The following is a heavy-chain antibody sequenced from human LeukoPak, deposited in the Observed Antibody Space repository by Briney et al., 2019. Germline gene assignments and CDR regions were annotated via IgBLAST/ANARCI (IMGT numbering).Heavy chain of an antibody. CDR1: GGSISNYH. Sequence: SETLSLTCTVSGGSISNYHWSWIRQPAGKGLEWIGQIHTSGSTNYNPPLKSRVTMSIDATEDQVSLTIRSVTAADTAFYYCARRDISTGWSFDYWGQGTLVTVSS. D-gene: IGHD6-19*01. CDR2: IHTSGST. J-gene: IGHJ4*02. V-gene: IGHV4-4*07. CDR3: ARRDISTGWSFDY.